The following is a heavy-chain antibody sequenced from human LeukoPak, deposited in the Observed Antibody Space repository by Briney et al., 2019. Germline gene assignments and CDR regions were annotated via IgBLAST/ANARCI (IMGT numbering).Heavy chain of an antibody. CDR3: ARGGLEWLFFDY. V-gene: IGHV4-61*02. Sequence: SGTLSLTCTVSGGSISSGSYYWSWIRQPAGKGLEWIGRIYTSGSTNYNPSLKSRVTISVDTSKNQFSLKLSSVTAADTAVYYCARGGLEWLFFDYWGQGTLVTVSS. CDR2: IYTSGST. D-gene: IGHD3-3*01. J-gene: IGHJ4*02. CDR1: GGSISSGSYY.